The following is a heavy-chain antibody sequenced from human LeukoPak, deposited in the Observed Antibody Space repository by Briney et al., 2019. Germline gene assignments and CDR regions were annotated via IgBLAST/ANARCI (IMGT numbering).Heavy chain of an antibody. CDR1: GFTFSSHT. Sequence: GGSLRPSCAASGFTFSSHTMNWVRQAPGKGLEWVSSISSSSSYIYYADSVKGRFTISRDNAKNSLYLQMNSLRAEDTAVYYCARDSPHYSSSWYSAWFDPWGQGTLVTVSS. CDR3: ARDSPHYSSSWYSAWFDP. J-gene: IGHJ5*02. CDR2: ISSSSSYI. D-gene: IGHD6-13*01. V-gene: IGHV3-21*01.